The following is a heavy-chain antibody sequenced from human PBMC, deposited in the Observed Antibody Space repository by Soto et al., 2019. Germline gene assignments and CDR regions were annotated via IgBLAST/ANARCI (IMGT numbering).Heavy chain of an antibody. J-gene: IGHJ6*02. D-gene: IGHD2-2*01. Sequence: QVQLQESGPGLVKPSQTLSLTCTVSGGSISSGGYYWSWIRQHPGKGLEWIGYIYYSGSTYYNPSLKSRVIISVDTSKNQFSLKLSSVTAADTAVYYCARDQSDSSWGRKGNYYGMDVWGQGTTVTVSS. CDR3: ARDQSDSSWGRKGNYYGMDV. V-gene: IGHV4-31*03. CDR2: IYYSGST. CDR1: GGSISSGGYY.